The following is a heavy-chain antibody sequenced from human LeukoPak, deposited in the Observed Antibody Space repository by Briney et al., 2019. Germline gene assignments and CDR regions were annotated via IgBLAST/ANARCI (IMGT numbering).Heavy chain of an antibody. Sequence: SETLSLTCTVSGGSISSYYWSWIRQPPGKGLEWIGYIYYSGSTNYNPSLKSRVTISVDTSKNQFSLKLSSVTAADTAVYYCARGGSSSRYGYYYYGMDVWGQGTTVTVSS. CDR3: ARGGSSSRYGYYYYGMDV. J-gene: IGHJ6*02. D-gene: IGHD6-13*01. CDR2: IYYSGST. V-gene: IGHV4-59*01. CDR1: GGSISSYY.